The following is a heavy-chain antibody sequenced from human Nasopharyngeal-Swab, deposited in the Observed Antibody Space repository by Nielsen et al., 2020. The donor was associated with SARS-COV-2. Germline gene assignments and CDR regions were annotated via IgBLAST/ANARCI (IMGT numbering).Heavy chain of an antibody. J-gene: IGHJ3*02. V-gene: IGHV3-33*01. Sequence: VRQDPGKGLEWGAVIWYDGSNKYYADSVKGRFTISRDNSKNTLYLQMNSLRAEDTAVYYCARDRITFGGVIVKGDAFDIWGQGTMVTVSS. CDR2: IWYDGSNK. D-gene: IGHD3-16*02. CDR3: ARDRITFGGVIVKGDAFDI.